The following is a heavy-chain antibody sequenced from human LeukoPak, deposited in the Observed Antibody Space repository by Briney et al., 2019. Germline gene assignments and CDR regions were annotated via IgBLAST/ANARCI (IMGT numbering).Heavy chain of an antibody. V-gene: IGHV3-49*03. CDR3: SNSGDYYYYGMDV. CDR2: IRSKAYSGTT. Sequence: GGSLRLSCTASGFTLGDYAMSWFRQAPGKGLEWVGFIRSKAYSGTTEYAASVKGRFTISRDDSKSIAYLQMNSLKTEDTAVYYCSNSGDYYYYGMDVWGQGTTVTVSS. CDR1: GFTLGDYA. J-gene: IGHJ6*02. D-gene: IGHD3-10*01.